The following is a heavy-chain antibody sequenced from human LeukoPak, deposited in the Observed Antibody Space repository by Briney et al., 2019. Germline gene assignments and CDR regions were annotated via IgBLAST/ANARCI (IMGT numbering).Heavy chain of an antibody. J-gene: IGHJ4*02. Sequence: GGSLRLSCAASGFTVSSNYMSWVRQAPGKGLEWVSVIYSGGSTYYADSVKGRFTISRDNSKNTLYLQMNSLGAEDTAVYYCAKDPRHSSGWYYFDYWGQGTLVTVSS. D-gene: IGHD6-19*01. CDR1: GFTVSSNY. CDR2: IYSGGST. CDR3: AKDPRHSSGWYYFDY. V-gene: IGHV3-53*01.